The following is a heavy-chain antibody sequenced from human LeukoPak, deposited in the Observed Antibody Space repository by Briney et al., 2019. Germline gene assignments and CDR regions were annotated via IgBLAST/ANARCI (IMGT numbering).Heavy chain of an antibody. CDR2: ISSSSSTI. V-gene: IGHV3-48*01. J-gene: IGHJ4*02. CDR1: GFTFSSYS. CDR3: AKDLGGIAAQGVGFDY. Sequence: GGSLRLSCAASGFTFSSYSMNWVRQAPGKGLEWVSYISSSSSTIYYADSVKGRFTISRDNSKNTLYLQMKSLRAEDTAVYYCAKDLGGIAAQGVGFDYWGQGTLVTVSS. D-gene: IGHD6-13*01.